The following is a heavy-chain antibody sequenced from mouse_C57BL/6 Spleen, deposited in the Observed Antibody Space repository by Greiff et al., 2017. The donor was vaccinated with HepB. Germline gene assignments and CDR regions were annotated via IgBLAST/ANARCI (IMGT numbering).Heavy chain of an antibody. Sequence: LVESGAELVRPGTSVKMSCKASGYTFTNYWIGWAKQRPGHGLEWIGDIYPGGGYTNYNEKFKGKATLTADKSSSTAYMQFSSLTSEDSAIYYCARAPYGPSCFDVWGTGTTVTVSS. CDR2: IYPGGGYT. CDR3: ARAPYGPSCFDV. D-gene: IGHD1-1*02. CDR1: GYTFTNYW. J-gene: IGHJ1*03. V-gene: IGHV1-63*01.